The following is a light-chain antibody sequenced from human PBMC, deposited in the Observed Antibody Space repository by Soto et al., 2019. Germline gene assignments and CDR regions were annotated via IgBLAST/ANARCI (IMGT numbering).Light chain of an antibody. CDR1: QSVSSSY. Sequence: EIVLTEYRGTLSLSTGERATLSCRASQSVSSSYLAWYQQKPGQAPRLLIYGASSRATGLPDRFSGSGSGTDFTLTISSLEPEDSAVYYCQQRSNWPTFGQGTRLEIK. CDR2: GAS. J-gene: IGKJ5*01. CDR3: QQRSNWPT. V-gene: IGKV3D-20*02.